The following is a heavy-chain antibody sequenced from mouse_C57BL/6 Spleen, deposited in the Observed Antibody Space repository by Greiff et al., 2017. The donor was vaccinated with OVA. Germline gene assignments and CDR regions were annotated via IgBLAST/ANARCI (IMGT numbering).Heavy chain of an antibody. V-gene: IGHV5-4*01. CDR1: GFTFSSYA. CDR3: ARGAGRLDY. CDR2: ISDGGSYT. D-gene: IGHD3-1*01. Sequence: EVQLVESGGGLVKPGGSLKLSCAASGFTFSSYAMSWVRQTPEKRLEWVATISDGGSYTYYPDNVKGRFTISRDNAKNNLYLQMSHLKSEDTAMYYCARGAGRLDYWGQGTTLTVSS. J-gene: IGHJ2*01.